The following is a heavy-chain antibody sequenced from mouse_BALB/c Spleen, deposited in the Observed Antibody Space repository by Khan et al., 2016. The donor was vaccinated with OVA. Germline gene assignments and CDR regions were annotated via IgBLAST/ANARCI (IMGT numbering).Heavy chain of an antibody. D-gene: IGHD2-12*01. Sequence: VQLQQSGPELMKPGASVKISCKASGYSFTNYYIHWVIQSLGKSLEWIGYIDPFSGGTTYNQKFEGKATMTVDKSSTTAYIHLSNLPSEDSAVYYCTRVCYAASFTYWVKGMLVTVSA. CDR3: TRVCYAASFTY. CDR2: IDPFSGGT. CDR1: GYSFTNYY. J-gene: IGHJ3*01. V-gene: IGHV1S135*01.